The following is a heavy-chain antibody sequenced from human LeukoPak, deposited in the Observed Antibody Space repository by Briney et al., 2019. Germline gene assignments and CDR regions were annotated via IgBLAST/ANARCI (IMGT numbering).Heavy chain of an antibody. CDR3: ARDRFGNYDAFDI. D-gene: IGHD1-7*01. CDR1: GFTVSSNY. J-gene: IGHJ3*02. Sequence: GGSLRLSCAASGFTVSSNYMSWVRQAPGKGLEWVSVIYSGGSTYYADSVKGRFTISRDNSKNTLYLQMNSLRAEDTAMYYCARDRFGNYDAFDIWGQGTMVTVSS. V-gene: IGHV3-66*02. CDR2: IYSGGST.